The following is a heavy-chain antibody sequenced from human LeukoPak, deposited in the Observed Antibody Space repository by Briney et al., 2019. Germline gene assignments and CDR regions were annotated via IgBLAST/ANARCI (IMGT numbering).Heavy chain of an antibody. V-gene: IGHV1-18*01. CDR3: ASSITYWNYVGMDV. CDR2: ISAYNGNT. J-gene: IGHJ6*02. D-gene: IGHD1-1*01. CDR1: GYTFTSYG. Sequence: ASVKVSCKASGYTFTSYGISWVRQAPGQGLEWMGWISAYNGNTNYAQKLQGRVTMTTDTSTSTAYMELRSLGSDDTAVYYCASSITYWNYVGMDVWGQGTTVTVSS.